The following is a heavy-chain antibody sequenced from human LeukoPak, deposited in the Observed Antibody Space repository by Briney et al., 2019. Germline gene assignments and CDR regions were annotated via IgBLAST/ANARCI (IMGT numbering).Heavy chain of an antibody. D-gene: IGHD3-10*01. CDR1: GYTFTSYY. Sequence: GASVKVSCKASGYTFTSYYMHWVRQVPGQELEWMGLINPSGGSTYYAQKFLGRVSMTSDTSTNRVYMELSSLRSEDTAIYYCARGSHGSDNTYYFYGMDVWGKGTTVTVSS. J-gene: IGHJ6*04. V-gene: IGHV1-46*01. CDR3: ARGSHGSDNTYYFYGMDV. CDR2: INPSGGST.